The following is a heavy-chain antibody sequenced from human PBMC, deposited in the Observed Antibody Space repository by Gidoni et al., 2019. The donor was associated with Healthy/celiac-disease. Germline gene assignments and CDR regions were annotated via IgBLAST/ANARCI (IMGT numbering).Heavy chain of an antibody. D-gene: IGHD6-19*01. CDR1: VFTFSSYA. CDR3: AKGVAVAGTAYFDY. J-gene: IGHJ4*02. CDR2: SSGSGGST. Sequence: EVQLLESGGGLVQPGGSLRLSCAASVFTFSSYAMSWVRQAPGKGLEWVSASSGSGGSTYYADSVKGRFTISRDNSKNTLYLQMNSLRAEDTAVYYCAKGVAVAGTAYFDYWGQGTLVTVSS. V-gene: IGHV3-23*01.